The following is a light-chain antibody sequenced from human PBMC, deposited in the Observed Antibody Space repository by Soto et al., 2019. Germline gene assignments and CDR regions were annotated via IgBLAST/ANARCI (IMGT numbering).Light chain of an antibody. CDR1: QSVGGN. Sequence: DIVMTQSPATLSVSPGERVTLSCRASQSVGGNVAWYQQRPGQAPRLLISGASTRATGIPARFSGSGSGTEFTLTISSLQSEDFAVYHWQHYHDWPPLTFGGGTTVEIK. CDR2: GAS. CDR3: QHYHDWPPLT. V-gene: IGKV3-15*01. J-gene: IGKJ4*01.